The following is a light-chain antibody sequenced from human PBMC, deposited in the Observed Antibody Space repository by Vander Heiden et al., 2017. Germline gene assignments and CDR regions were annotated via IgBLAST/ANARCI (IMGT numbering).Light chain of an antibody. CDR3: QQYNSYPWT. CDR1: QSISSW. V-gene: IGKV1-5*03. Sequence: DIQMTKSPSTLSASVGDRVTITCRASQSISSWLAWYQQKPGKAPKLLIYKASSLESGVPSRFSGSGSGTDFTLTISSLQPDDFATYYCQQYNSYPWTFGQGTKVEIK. J-gene: IGKJ1*01. CDR2: KAS.